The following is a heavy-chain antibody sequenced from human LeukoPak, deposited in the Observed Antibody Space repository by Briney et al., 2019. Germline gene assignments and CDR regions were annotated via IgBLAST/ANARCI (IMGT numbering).Heavy chain of an antibody. CDR1: GGSISSGGYY. V-gene: IGHV4-31*03. Sequence: SETLSLTCTVSGGSISSGGYYWSWIRQHPGKGLEWIGYIYYSGSTYYNPSLKSRVTISVDTSKNQFSLKLSSVTAADTAVYYCARVSPDSSGYYSDDAFDIWGQGTMVTVSS. CDR3: ARVSPDSSGYYSDDAFDI. D-gene: IGHD3-22*01. CDR2: IYYSGST. J-gene: IGHJ3*02.